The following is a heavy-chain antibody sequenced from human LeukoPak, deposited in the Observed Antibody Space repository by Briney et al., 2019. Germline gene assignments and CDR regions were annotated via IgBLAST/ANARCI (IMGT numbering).Heavy chain of an antibody. CDR3: ASIYCSSTSCYAGGVNY. D-gene: IGHD2-2*01. J-gene: IGHJ4*02. V-gene: IGHV3-21*01. CDR1: GFTFNSYW. Sequence: GGSLRLSCAASGFTFNSYWMSWVRQAPGKGLEWVSSISSSGTYIYYADSVKGRFTISRDNAKNSLYLQMNSLRAEDTAVYYCASIYCSSTSCYAGGVNYWGQGTLVTVSS. CDR2: ISSSGTYI.